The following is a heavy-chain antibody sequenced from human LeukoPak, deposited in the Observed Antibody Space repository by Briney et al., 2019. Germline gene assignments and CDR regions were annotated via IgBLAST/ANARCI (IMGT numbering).Heavy chain of an antibody. J-gene: IGHJ4*02. CDR1: GGSISSSNW. D-gene: IGHD3-22*01. V-gene: IGHV4-4*02. CDR3: ARVRYDSSGYYYAY. Sequence: PSGTLSLTCAVSGGSISSSNWWSWIRQPPGKGLEWIGYIYHSGSTYYNPSLKSRVTISVDRSKNQFSLKLSSVTAADTAVYYCARVRYDSSGYYYAYWGQGTLVTVSS. CDR2: IYHSGST.